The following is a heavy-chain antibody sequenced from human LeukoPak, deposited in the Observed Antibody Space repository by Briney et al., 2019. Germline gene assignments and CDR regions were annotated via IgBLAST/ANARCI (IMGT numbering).Heavy chain of an antibody. D-gene: IGHD5-18*01. CDR2: IWYDGSNK. Sequence: PGRSLRLSCAASGFTFSSYGMHWVRQAPGKGLEWVAVIWYDGSNKYYADSVKGRFTISRDNSKNTLYLQMNSLRAEDTAVYYCARAEDTAMVGDYWGQGTLVTVSS. V-gene: IGHV3-33*01. CDR3: ARAEDTAMVGDY. CDR1: GFTFSSYG. J-gene: IGHJ4*02.